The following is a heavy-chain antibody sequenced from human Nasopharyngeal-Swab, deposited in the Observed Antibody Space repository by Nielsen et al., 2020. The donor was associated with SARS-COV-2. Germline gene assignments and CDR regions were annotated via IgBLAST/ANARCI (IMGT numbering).Heavy chain of an antibody. Sequence: ASVKVSCKASGYTFPTHAMNWARQAPGQGLEWMGWINTNTGSPRYAQGFTGRFVFSLDTSVSTAYLQIRSLKPEDTAVYFCARPSPYGDYSFDYWGQGTLVTVSS. CDR1: GYTFPTHA. V-gene: IGHV7-4-1*01. CDR3: ARPSPYGDYSFDY. J-gene: IGHJ4*02. CDR2: INTNTGSP. D-gene: IGHD4-17*01.